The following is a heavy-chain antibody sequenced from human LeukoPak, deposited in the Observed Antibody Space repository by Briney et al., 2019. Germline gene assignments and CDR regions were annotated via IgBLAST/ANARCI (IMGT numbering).Heavy chain of an antibody. Sequence: SETLSLTCTVPGGSVSSGSYYWSWIRQPPGKGLEWIGYIYYSGSTNYNPSLKSRVTISVGTSKNQFSLKLSSVTAADTAVYYCASVSGSYSYWYFDLWGRGTLVTVSS. CDR3: ASVSGSYSYWYFDL. CDR1: GGSVSSGSYY. CDR2: IYYSGST. D-gene: IGHD1-26*01. V-gene: IGHV4-61*01. J-gene: IGHJ2*01.